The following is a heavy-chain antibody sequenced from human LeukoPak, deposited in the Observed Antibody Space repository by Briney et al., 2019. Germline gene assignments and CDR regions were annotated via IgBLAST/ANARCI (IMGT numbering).Heavy chain of an antibody. CDR3: ARAGITVTGAFDY. CDR1: GLTVSSNY. CDR2: IYSGGYI. V-gene: IGHV3-66*01. J-gene: IGHJ4*02. Sequence: PGGSLRLSCAASGLTVSSNYMSWVRQAPGKGLEWVSVIYSGGYIYYADSVKGRFTISRDNSKNTLYLQMNSLRAEDTAVYYCARAGITVTGAFDYWGQGTLVTVSS. D-gene: IGHD6-19*01.